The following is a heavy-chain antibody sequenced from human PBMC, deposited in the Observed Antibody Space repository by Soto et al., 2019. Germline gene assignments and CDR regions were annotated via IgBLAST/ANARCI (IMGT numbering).Heavy chain of an antibody. CDR3: ATYGYGDFYFDQ. V-gene: IGHV4-31*03. CDR2: IFFRGTT. D-gene: IGHD4-17*01. CDR1: GGSITSHTHY. J-gene: IGHJ4*02. Sequence: QVQLQESGPGLVKPSQTLSLTCSVSGGSITSHTHYWSWIRQHPGKGLEWIGNIFFRGTTYYNPSLESRVILSIDSSKNQFSLRLTAVTVADTAVYFCATYGYGDFYFDQWGQGTLVSVST.